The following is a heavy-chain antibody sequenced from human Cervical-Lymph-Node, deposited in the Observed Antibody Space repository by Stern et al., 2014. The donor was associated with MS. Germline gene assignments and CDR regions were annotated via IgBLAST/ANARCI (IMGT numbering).Heavy chain of an antibody. Sequence: EVQLVESGGSLGQPGGSLRLSCVASGFTFSDYWMHWVRQGPGKGLEWVSRIRADGSGTNYADSVEGRFTISRDNAKNTVYLQMNTLTAEDTGVYYCARANPVPDFWGQGTLVTVSS. CDR1: GFTFSDYW. J-gene: IGHJ4*02. CDR2: IRADGSGT. CDR3: ARANPVPDF. V-gene: IGHV3-74*01.